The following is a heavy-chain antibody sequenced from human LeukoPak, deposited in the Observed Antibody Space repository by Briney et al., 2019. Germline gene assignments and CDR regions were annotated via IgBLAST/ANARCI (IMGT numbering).Heavy chain of an antibody. V-gene: IGHV4-59*01. D-gene: IGHD3-10*01. CDR3: ARGGGSGRGNWFDP. J-gene: IGHJ5*02. CDR2: IYYSGST. CDR1: GGPISPYY. Sequence: SETLSLTCTVSGGPISPYYWSWIRQPPGKGLEWIGYIYYSGSTNYNPSLKSRVTISVDTSKSQFSLKLSSATAADTAVYYCARGGGSGRGNWFDPWGQGSLVIVSS.